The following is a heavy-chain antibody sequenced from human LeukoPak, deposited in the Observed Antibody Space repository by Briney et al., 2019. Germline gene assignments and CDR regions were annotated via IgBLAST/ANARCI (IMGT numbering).Heavy chain of an antibody. V-gene: IGHV3-30*04. CDR2: ISYDGSNK. CDR3: ARVPPDSAARFYGMDV. Sequence: GGALRLSCAASGFTFSSYAMHWVRQAPGKGLEWVAVISYDGSNKYYADSVKGRFTISRDNSKNTLYLQMNSLRAEDTAVYYCARVPPDSAARFYGMDVWGQGTTVTVSS. D-gene: IGHD5-18*01. J-gene: IGHJ6*02. CDR1: GFTFSSYA.